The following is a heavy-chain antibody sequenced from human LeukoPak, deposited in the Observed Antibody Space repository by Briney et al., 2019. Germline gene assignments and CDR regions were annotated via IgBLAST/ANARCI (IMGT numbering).Heavy chain of an antibody. Sequence: ASVNVSCKASGYTFTGYNMHWVRQAPGQGLEWMGWINPNSGGTNYAQRFQGRVSMTRDTSISTAYMELSRLRSDDTAVYYCARVRFYDYVWGGYRYPEGYYFDYWGQGTLVTVSS. V-gene: IGHV1-2*02. CDR1: GYTFTGYN. D-gene: IGHD3-16*02. CDR2: INPNSGGT. CDR3: ARVRFYDYVWGGYRYPEGYYFDY. J-gene: IGHJ4*02.